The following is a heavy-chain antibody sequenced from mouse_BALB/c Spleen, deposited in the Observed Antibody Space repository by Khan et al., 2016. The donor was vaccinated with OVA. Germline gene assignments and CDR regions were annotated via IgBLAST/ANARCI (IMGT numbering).Heavy chain of an antibody. J-gene: IGHJ2*01. CDR1: GFNIKDTY. Sequence: VQLQQSGAELVKPGASVKLSCTASGFNIKDTYMHWVKQRPEQGLEWIGRIDPANGNTKYDPKFQGKATITADTSSNTASLQLSCLTSEDTAVYYCARSNYRYSYFDYWGQGTTLTVSA. CDR2: IDPANGNT. D-gene: IGHD2-14*01. CDR3: ARSNYRYSYFDY. V-gene: IGHV14-3*02.